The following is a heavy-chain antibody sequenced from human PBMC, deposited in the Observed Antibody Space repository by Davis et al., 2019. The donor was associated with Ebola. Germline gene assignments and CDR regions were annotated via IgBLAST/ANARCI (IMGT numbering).Heavy chain of an antibody. Sequence: GESLKISCAASGFTVSSNYMSWVRQAPGKGLEWVANIKQDGSEKYYVDSVKGRFTISRDNAKNSLYLQMNSLRAEDMAVYYCARSRDGYNYVGDYWGQGTLVTVSS. CDR3: ARSRDGYNYVGDY. CDR1: GFTVSSNY. D-gene: IGHD5-24*01. J-gene: IGHJ4*02. CDR2: IKQDGSEK. V-gene: IGHV3-7*01.